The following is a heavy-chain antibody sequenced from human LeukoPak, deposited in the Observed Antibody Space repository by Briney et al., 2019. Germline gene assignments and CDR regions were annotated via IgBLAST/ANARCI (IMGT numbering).Heavy chain of an antibody. V-gene: IGHV3-23*01. Sequence: GGSLRLSCAASGFTFGSYAMSCVRQAPGKGLEWVSAISGSGGSTYYADSVKGRFTISRDNSKNTLYLQMNSLRAEDTAVYYCAKLLRYFDWLSISEPDYWGQGTLVTVSS. J-gene: IGHJ4*02. CDR2: ISGSGGST. D-gene: IGHD3-9*01. CDR3: AKLLRYFDWLSISEPDY. CDR1: GFTFGSYA.